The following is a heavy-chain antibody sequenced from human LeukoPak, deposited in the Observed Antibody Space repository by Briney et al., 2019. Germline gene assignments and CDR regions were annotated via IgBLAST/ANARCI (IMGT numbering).Heavy chain of an antibody. CDR1: GYTFTSYD. D-gene: IGHD6-19*01. J-gene: IGHJ6*02. CDR2: MNPNSGNT. Sequence: ASVKVSCKASGYTFTSYDINWVRQAPGQGLEWMGWMNPNSGNTGYAQKFQGRVTMTRNTSISTAYMELSSLRSEDTAVYYCARGRSSSGLNYYYYYGMDVWGQGTTVTVSS. V-gene: IGHV1-8*01. CDR3: ARGRSSSGLNYYYYYGMDV.